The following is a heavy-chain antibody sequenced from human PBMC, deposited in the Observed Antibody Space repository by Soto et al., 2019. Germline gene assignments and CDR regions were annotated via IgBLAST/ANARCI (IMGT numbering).Heavy chain of an antibody. Sequence: SCVASEFTFSSYEMNWVRQAPGKGLEWVSYISSSGTTIYYTDSVKGRFTISRDNAKKSLYLQMNSLRAEDTAVYYCVRFGGAAAGPGDYWGQGTLVTVSS. J-gene: IGHJ4*02. CDR2: ISSSGTTI. CDR3: VRFGGAAAGPGDY. D-gene: IGHD6-13*01. V-gene: IGHV3-48*03. CDR1: EFTFSSYE.